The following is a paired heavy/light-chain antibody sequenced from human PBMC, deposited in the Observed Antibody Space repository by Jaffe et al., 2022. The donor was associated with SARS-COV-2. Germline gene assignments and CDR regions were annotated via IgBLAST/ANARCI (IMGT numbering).Light chain of an antibody. Sequence: DIQMTQSPSSLSASVGDRVTITCRASQSISSYINWYQHKPGKAPRLLIYAASNLHSGVPSRFSGSGSGTDFILTISSLQPEDFATYYCQQSYNSPFTFALGTKLEIK. CDR3: QQSYNSPFT. V-gene: IGKV1-39*01. J-gene: IGKJ2*01. CDR1: QSISSY. CDR2: AAS.
Heavy chain of an antibody. CDR2: IYYSGNV. CDR1: GGSISSDTYY. V-gene: IGHV4-39*01. J-gene: IGHJ4*02. Sequence: QLQLQESGPGLLKPSETLSLTCTVSGGSISSDTYYWGWIRQPPGKGLEWIGNIYYSGNVYYNPSLKSRVTISLDTSKNQFSLRLTSVTAADTAVYFCVRPSSSGWTDFDYWGQGTLVTVSS. D-gene: IGHD6-19*01. CDR3: VRPSSSGWTDFDY.